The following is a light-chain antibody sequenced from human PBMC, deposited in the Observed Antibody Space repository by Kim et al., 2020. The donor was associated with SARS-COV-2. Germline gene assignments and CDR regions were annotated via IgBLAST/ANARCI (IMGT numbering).Light chain of an antibody. CDR2: DVS. Sequence: QSALTQPASVSGSPGQSITISCTGSSSDVGGYNYVSWYRQHPGKAPKLMIYDVSKRPSGVSNRFSGSKSGNTASLNISGLQPEDEADYYCSSYTTSSTLCVFGAGTKVTVL. J-gene: IGLJ1*01. CDR3: SSYTTSSTLCV. CDR1: SSDVGGYNY. V-gene: IGLV2-14*03.